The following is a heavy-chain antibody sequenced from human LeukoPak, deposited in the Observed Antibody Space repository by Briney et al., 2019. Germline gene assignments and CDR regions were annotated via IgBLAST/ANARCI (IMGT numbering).Heavy chain of an antibody. Sequence: GASVKVSCKASGYTFTSYGISWVRQAPGQGLEWMGWISAYNGNTNYAQKLQGRVTMTTDTSTSTAYMELRSLRSDDTAVYYCARDPSIAAAGGWFDPWGQGTLVTVSS. D-gene: IGHD6-13*01. J-gene: IGHJ5*02. CDR2: ISAYNGNT. CDR1: GYTFTSYG. V-gene: IGHV1-18*01. CDR3: ARDPSIAAAGGWFDP.